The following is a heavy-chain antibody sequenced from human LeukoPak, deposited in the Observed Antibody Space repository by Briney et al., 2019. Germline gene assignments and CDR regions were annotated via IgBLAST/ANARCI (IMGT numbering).Heavy chain of an antibody. Sequence: GRSLRLSCAASGFTFDDYAMHWVRQAPGKGLEWVSGISWNSGSLGYADSVKGRFTISRDNAKNSLFLQMNSLRAEDMALYYCAKDAKGGSYFYYFDYWGQGTLVTVSS. D-gene: IGHD1-26*01. CDR1: GFTFDDYA. V-gene: IGHV3-9*03. CDR2: ISWNSGSL. CDR3: AKDAKGGSYFYYFDY. J-gene: IGHJ4*02.